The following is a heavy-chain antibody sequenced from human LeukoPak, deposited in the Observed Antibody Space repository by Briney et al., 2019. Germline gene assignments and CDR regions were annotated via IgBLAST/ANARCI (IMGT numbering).Heavy chain of an antibody. D-gene: IGHD2-2*02. J-gene: IGHJ6*03. CDR1: GFSFSSYG. Sequence: GGSLRLSCAASGFSFSSYGMHWVRQAPGKGLEWVAFIRYDGSNKYYADSVKGRFTISRDTSKNTLYLQMNSLRAEDTAVYYCAKDGEYCSTTSCYITSQSNSYMDVWGKGTTVTVSS. CDR2: IRYDGSNK. V-gene: IGHV3-30*02. CDR3: AKDGEYCSTTSCYITSQSNSYMDV.